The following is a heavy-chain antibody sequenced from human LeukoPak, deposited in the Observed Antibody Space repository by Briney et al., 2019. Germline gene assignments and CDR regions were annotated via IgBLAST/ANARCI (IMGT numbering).Heavy chain of an antibody. Sequence: PGGSLRLSCAASAFAFSTYYIHWVRQPPGKGLEWLAVISYHGSNTYYADSVKGRFTISRDNSKNTLYLQMSSLRPEDTAVYYCAKSLSSGWASYYFGHWGQGTPVTVSS. CDR1: AFAFSTYY. CDR3: AKSLSSGWASYYFGH. D-gene: IGHD6-19*01. J-gene: IGHJ4*02. V-gene: IGHV3-30*18. CDR2: ISYHGSNT.